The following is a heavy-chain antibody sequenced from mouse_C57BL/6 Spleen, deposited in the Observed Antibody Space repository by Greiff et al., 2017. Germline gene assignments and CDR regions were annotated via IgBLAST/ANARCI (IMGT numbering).Heavy chain of an antibody. J-gene: IGHJ3*01. Sequence: VQLQQPGAELVKPGASVKLSCKASGYTFTSYWMQWVKQRPGQGLERIGEIDPSDSYTNYNQKFKGKATWTVDTSSSTAYMQRSSLTSEDSAVYYCARQGTAQATGFAYWGQGTLVTVSA. CDR2: IDPSDSYT. D-gene: IGHD3-2*02. CDR3: ARQGTAQATGFAY. CDR1: GYTFTSYW. V-gene: IGHV1-50*01.